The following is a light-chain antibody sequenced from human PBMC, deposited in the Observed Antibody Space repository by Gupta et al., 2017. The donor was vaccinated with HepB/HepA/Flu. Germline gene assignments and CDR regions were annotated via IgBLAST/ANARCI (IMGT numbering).Light chain of an antibody. CDR1: SGSIDSAY. V-gene: IGLV6-57*03. CDR2: EDD. J-gene: IGLJ3*02. Sequence: FILTQPQSVSESPGKTVTITCTRSSGSIDSAYVQWFQQRPGSAPTTLSYEDDQRASGVPDRFTPAVASSANYASRTISRLESADEADDVCQYFHSSNQGGVFGGGTKLTVL. CDR3: QYFHSSNQGGV.